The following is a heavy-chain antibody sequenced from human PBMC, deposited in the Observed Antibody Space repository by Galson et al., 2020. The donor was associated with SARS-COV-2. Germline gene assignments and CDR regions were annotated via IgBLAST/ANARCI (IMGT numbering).Heavy chain of an antibody. CDR1: GGSFSDYS. CDR2: LSHSGST. J-gene: IGHJ6*03. Sequence: SETLSLTCAVYGGSFSDYSWTWVRQPPGKGLEWIGELSHSGSTNYSPSLKSRVFMSVDTSKNQFSLKLRSVTAADTAVYYCARGGSRPIMVFDYYYFYMDVWGKGTTVTVSS. D-gene: IGHD2-8*01. V-gene: IGHV4-34*01. CDR3: ARGGSRPIMVFDYYYFYMDV.